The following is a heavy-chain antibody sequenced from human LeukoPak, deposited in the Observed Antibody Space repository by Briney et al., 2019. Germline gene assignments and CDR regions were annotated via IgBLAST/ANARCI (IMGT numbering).Heavy chain of an antibody. V-gene: IGHV4-59*01. CDR3: ARYPYQYYFDY. CDR1: GGSISSYY. CDR2: IYYSGST. J-gene: IGHJ4*02. D-gene: IGHD3-9*01. Sequence: PSETLSLTCTVSGGSISSYYRSWIRQPPGKGLEWIGYIYYSGSTNYNPSLKSRVTISVDTSKNQFSLKLSSVTAADTAVYYCARYPYQYYFDYWGQGTLVTVSS.